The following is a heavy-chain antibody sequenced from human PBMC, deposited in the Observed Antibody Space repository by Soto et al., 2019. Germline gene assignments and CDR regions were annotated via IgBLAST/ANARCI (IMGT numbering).Heavy chain of an antibody. CDR1: GGTFSSYT. V-gene: IGHV1-69*02. CDR3: ARVSVRSIWFGDYYYYGMDV. CDR2: IIPILGIA. J-gene: IGHJ6*02. D-gene: IGHD3-10*01. Sequence: VASVKVSCKASGGTFSSYTISWVRQAPGQGLEWMGRIIPILGIANYAQKFQGRVTITADKSTSTAYMELSSLRSEDTAVYYCARVSVRSIWFGDYYYYGMDVWGQGTTVTVSS.